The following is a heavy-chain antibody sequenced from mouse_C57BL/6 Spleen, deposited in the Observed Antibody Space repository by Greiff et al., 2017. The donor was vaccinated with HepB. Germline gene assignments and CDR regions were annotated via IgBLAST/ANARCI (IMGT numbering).Heavy chain of an antibody. CDR2: IYPGDGDT. CDR1: GYAFSSSW. CDR3: ARGGYYYGSPRYFDV. Sequence: VQLQESGPELVKPGASVKISCKASGYAFSSSWMNWVKQRPGKGLEWIGRIYPGDGDTNYNGKFKGKATLTADKSSSTAYMQLSSLTSEDSAVYFCARGGYYYGSPRYFDVWGTGTTVTVSS. V-gene: IGHV1-82*01. J-gene: IGHJ1*03. D-gene: IGHD1-1*01.